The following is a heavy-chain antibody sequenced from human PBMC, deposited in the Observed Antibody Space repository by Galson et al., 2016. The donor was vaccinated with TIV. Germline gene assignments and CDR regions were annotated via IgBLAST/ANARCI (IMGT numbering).Heavy chain of an antibody. CDR2: VSWNSAYI. CDR1: GFTFDDYA. V-gene: IGHV3-9*01. J-gene: IGHJ4*01. CDR3: ARVYNSYFFDY. D-gene: IGHD3-10*01. Sequence: LRLSCAASGFTFDDYAMHWVRQAPGKGLEWVAGVSWNSAYIAYADSVKGRFTISRDSAKNTLYLQMNSLRPEDSAIYLCARVYNSYFFDYWGHGTLVTVSS.